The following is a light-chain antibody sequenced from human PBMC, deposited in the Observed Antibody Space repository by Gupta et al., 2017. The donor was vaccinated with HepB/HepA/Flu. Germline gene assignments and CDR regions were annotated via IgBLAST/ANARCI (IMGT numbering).Light chain of an antibody. CDR2: QDS. V-gene: IGLV3-1*01. J-gene: IGLJ2*01. Sequence: SSALTQPPSVSLSPGQPASLTCSGDKLGDKYACWYQQKPGQSPVLVIYQDSKRPSGIPERFSGSNSGNTATLTISGTQAMDEADYYCQAWDSSTAWVFGGGTKLTVL. CDR3: QAWDSSTAWV. CDR1: KLGDKY.